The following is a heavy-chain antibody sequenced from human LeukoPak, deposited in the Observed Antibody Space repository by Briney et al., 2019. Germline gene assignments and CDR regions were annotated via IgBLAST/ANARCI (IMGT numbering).Heavy chain of an antibody. CDR2: INYSGTT. CDR1: GGAIISDNVD. Sequence: PSETLSLTCTVSGGAIISDNVDWGWVRQPPGKGLEWVGSINYSGTTYYNPSLRSRLSITVDTSRTQFFLRLNSVTAADTAVYYCGILFDYWGQGTLVTVSS. V-gene: IGHV4-39*01. CDR3: GILFDY. J-gene: IGHJ4*02.